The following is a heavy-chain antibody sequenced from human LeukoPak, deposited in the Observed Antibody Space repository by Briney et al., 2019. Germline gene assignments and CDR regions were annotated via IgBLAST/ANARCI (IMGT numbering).Heavy chain of an antibody. CDR2: IIPIFGTA. CDR3: ARDCDSSGWYSY. V-gene: IGHV1-69*13. D-gene: IGHD6-19*01. Sequence: GASVKVSCKASGCTFSSYAISWVRQAPGQGLEWMGGIIPIFGTANYAQKFQGRVTITADESTSTAYMELSSLRSEDTAVYYCARDCDSSGWYSYCGQGTLDTVSS. CDR1: GCTFSSYA. J-gene: IGHJ4*02.